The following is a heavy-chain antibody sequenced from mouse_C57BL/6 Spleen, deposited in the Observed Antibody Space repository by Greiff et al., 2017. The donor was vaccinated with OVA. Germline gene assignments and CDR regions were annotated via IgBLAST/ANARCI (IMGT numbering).Heavy chain of an antibody. V-gene: IGHV1-72*01. CDR1: GYTFTSYW. Sequence: QVQLQQPGAELVKPGASVKLSCKASGYTFTSYWMHWVKQRPGRGLEWIGRIDPNRGGTKYNEKFKSKATLTVDKPSSTAYMQLSSLTSEDSAVYYCASGDYGSSSWFAYWGQGTLVTVSA. D-gene: IGHD1-1*01. CDR2: IDPNRGGT. J-gene: IGHJ3*01. CDR3: ASGDYGSSSWFAY.